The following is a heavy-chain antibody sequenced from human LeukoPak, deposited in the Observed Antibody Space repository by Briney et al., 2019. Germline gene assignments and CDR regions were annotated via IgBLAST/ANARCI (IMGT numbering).Heavy chain of an antibody. CDR3: AREREYSSSSRYFQH. CDR1: GFTLSSYA. J-gene: IGHJ1*01. D-gene: IGHD6-6*01. V-gene: IGHV3-30-3*01. CDR2: ISYDGSNK. Sequence: GRSLRLSCAASGFTLSSYAMHWVRQAPGKGLEWVAVISYDGSNKYYADSVKGRFTISRDNSKNTLYPQMNSLRAEDTAVYYCAREREYSSSSRYFQHWGQGTLVTVSS.